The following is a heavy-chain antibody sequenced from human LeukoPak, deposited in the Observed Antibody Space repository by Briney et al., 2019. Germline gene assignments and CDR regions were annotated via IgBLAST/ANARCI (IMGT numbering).Heavy chain of an antibody. CDR3: ALRIAAADVDAFDI. D-gene: IGHD6-13*01. V-gene: IGHV4-59*01. CDR1: GGSISSYY. Sequence: PSQTLSLTCTVSGGSISSYYWSWIRQPPGKGLEWIGYIYYSGSTNYNPSLKSRVTISVDTSKNQFSLKLSSVTAADTAVYYCALRIAAADVDAFDIWGQGTMVTVSS. CDR2: IYYSGST. J-gene: IGHJ3*02.